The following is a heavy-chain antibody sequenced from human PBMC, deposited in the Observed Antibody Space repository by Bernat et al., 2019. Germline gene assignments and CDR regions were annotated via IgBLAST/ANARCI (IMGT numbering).Heavy chain of an antibody. J-gene: IGHJ4*02. V-gene: IGHV3-21*01. D-gene: IGHD6-19*01. CDR3: ARAGHPGYSSGWADY. CDR1: GFTFSSYS. CDR2: ISSSSSYI. Sequence: EVQLVESGGGLVKPGGSLRLSCAASGFTFSSYSMNWVRQAPGKGLEWVSSISSSSSYIYYADSVKGRFTISRDNAKNSLYLQMKSLRAEDTAVYYCARAGHPGYSSGWADYWGQGTLVTVSS.